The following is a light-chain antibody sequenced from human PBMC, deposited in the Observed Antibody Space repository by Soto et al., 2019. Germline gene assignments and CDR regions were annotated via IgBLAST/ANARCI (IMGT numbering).Light chain of an antibody. CDR1: SSDVGGYDF. CDR2: QVS. J-gene: IGLJ3*02. Sequence: QSALTQPASVSGSPGQSITISCTGTSSDVGGYDFVSWYQHHPGKAPRLIIYQVSNRPSGVSNRFSSSKSGNTASLTISGLQPEDEADYYCSSYISMIVRVFGGGTKVTVL. CDR3: SSYISMIVRV. V-gene: IGLV2-14*01.